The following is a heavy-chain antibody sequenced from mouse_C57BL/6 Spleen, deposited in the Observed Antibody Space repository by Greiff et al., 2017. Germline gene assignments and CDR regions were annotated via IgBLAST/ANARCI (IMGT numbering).Heavy chain of an antibody. CDR2: IYPGDGDT. J-gene: IGHJ4*01. V-gene: IGHV1-82*01. Sequence: VQLQQSGPELVKPGASVKISCKASGYAFSSSWMNWVKPRPGKGLEWLGRIYPGDGDTNYNGKFKGKATLTADKSSSTACMQLSSLTSEDSAVYFCARSYYGNYVAAMAYWDQVTAVTVSS. D-gene: IGHD2-10*01. CDR3: ARSYYGNYVAAMAY. CDR1: GYAFSSSW.